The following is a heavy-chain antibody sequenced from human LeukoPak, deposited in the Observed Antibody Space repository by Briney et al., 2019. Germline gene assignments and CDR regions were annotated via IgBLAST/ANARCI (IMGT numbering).Heavy chain of an antibody. D-gene: IGHD3-10*01. J-gene: IGHJ5*02. CDR1: GFTFSSYW. CDR3: ARELDYYGSGSNPFDP. Sequence: GGSLRLSCAASGFTFSSYWMSWVRQAPGKGLEWVANIKQDGSEKYYVDSVKGRFTISRDNAKNSLYLQMNSLRAEDTAVYYCARELDYYGSGSNPFDPWGQGTLVTASS. CDR2: IKQDGSEK. V-gene: IGHV3-7*03.